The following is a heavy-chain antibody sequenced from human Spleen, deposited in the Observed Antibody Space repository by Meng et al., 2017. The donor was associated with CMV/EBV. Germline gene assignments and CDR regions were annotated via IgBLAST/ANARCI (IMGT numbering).Heavy chain of an antibody. V-gene: IGHV4-31*02. CDR2: IYYTGNA. CDR1: GGSISSGGYY. D-gene: IGHD6-6*01. CDR3: ARCSTSSEWFYP. J-gene: IGHJ5*02. Sequence: SETLSLTCIVSGGSISSGGYYWSWIRQHPVKGLEWIGYIYYTGNAYYNPSLKSRVNISVDTSKNQFSLKLSYVTAADTAVYYCARCSTSSEWFYPWGQGTLVTVSS.